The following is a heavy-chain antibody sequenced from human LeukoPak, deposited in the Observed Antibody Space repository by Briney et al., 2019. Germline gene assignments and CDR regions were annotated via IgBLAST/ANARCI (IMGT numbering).Heavy chain of an antibody. J-gene: IGHJ6*02. D-gene: IGHD2-2*01. CDR3: ARDGIVVVPAAMSYYYGMDV. CDR2: ISSSSSTI. CDR1: GFTFGSYS. V-gene: IGHV3-48*01. Sequence: GGSLRLSCAASGFTFGSYSMNWVRQAPGKGLEWVSYISSSSSTIYYADSVKGRFTISRDNAKNSLYLQMNSLRAEDTAVYYCARDGIVVVPAAMSYYYGMDVWGQGTTVTVSS.